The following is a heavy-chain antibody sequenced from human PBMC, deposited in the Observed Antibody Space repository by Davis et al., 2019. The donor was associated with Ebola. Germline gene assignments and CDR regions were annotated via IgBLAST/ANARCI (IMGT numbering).Heavy chain of an antibody. D-gene: IGHD2-2*01. V-gene: IGHV1-2*02. CDR3: ARGTLGYCSSTSCYEGYYYGMDV. J-gene: IGHJ6*02. CDR1: GYTFTGYY. Sequence: AASVKVSCKASGYTFTGYYMHWVRQAPGQGLEWMGGIIPIFGTANYAQKFQGRVTMTRNTSISTAYMELSSLRSEDTAVYYCARGTLGYCSSTSCYEGYYYGMDVWGQGTTVTVSS. CDR2: IIPIFGTA.